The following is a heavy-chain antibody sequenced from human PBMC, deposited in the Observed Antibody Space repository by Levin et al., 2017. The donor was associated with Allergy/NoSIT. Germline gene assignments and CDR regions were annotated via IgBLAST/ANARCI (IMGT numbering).Heavy chain of an antibody. CDR1: GLIFSNAW. CDR2: IKSKTDGETT. J-gene: IGHJ4*02. Sequence: SCAASGLIFSNAWMTWVRQAPGKGLEWVGRIKSKTDGETTDYAAPVKGRFTISRDDSKNTLYLQMNSLKTEDTAVYYCMKGYCSSASCYRSSDFDFWGQGTLVTVSS. V-gene: IGHV3-15*01. D-gene: IGHD2-2*01. CDR3: MKGYCSSASCYRSSDFDF.